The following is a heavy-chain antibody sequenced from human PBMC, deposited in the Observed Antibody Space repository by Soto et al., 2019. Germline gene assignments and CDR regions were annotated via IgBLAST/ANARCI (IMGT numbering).Heavy chain of an antibody. CDR3: ARVVREIVLVTAALNYYGMDV. CDR1: GYSFTSYW. D-gene: IGHD2-2*01. V-gene: IGHV5-10-1*01. J-gene: IGHJ6*02. CDR2: IDPSDSYT. Sequence: GESLKISCKGSGYSFTSYWISWVRQMPGKGLEWMGRIDPSDSYTNYSPSFQGHVTISADKSISTAYLQWSSLKASDTAMYYCARVVREIVLVTAALNYYGMDVWGQGTTVTVS.